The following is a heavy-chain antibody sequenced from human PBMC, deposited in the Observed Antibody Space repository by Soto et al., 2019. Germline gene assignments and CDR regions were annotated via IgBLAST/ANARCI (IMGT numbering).Heavy chain of an antibody. CDR3: ARDREVDLTFDP. CDR1: GGTYSGYT. CDR2: IIPIFGTA. J-gene: IGHJ5*02. Sequence: SVKVSCKASGGTYSGYTISVVRPAPGQGLEWMGGIIPIFGTANYAQKFQGRVTITADESTSTAYMELSSLRSEDTAVYYCARDREVDLTFDPWGQGTLVNVSS. D-gene: IGHD3-10*01. V-gene: IGHV1-69*01.